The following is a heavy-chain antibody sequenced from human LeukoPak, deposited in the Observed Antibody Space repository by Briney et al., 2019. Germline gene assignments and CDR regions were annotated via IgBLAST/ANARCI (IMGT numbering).Heavy chain of an antibody. CDR3: ARQASAASDY. D-gene: IGHD6-13*01. V-gene: IGHV5-51*01. J-gene: IGHJ4*02. Sequence: GEPLKISCKGSGYSFTSFWIGWVRQMPGKGLEWMGIIYPGDSDTKYSPSFQGQVTLSVDKSITTACLQWSSLKASDTAMYYCARQASAASDYWGQGTLVTVSS. CDR1: GYSFTSFW. CDR2: IYPGDSDT.